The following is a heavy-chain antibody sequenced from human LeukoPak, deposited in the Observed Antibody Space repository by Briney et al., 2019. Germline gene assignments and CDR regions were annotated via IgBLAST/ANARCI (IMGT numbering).Heavy chain of an antibody. CDR1: GYTFSGYY. V-gene: IGHV1-2*02. CDR2: INPNSGGT. J-gene: IGHJ6*03. CDR3: ARMGGSYLRYYYYMDV. D-gene: IGHD1-26*01. Sequence: ASVKVSCKASGYTFSGYYMHWVRQAPGQGLEWMGWINPNSGGTNYAQKFQGRVTMTRDTSISTAYMELSRLRSDDTAVYYCARMGGSYLRYYYYMDVWGKGTTVTVSS.